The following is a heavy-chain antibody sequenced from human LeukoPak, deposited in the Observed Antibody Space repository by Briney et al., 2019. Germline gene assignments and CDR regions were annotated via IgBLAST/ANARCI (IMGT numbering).Heavy chain of an antibody. CDR3: ARDNYDFWSGYDY. Sequence: HGGSLRLSCAASGFTFADYGISWVRQAPGQGLEWMGGINWYGGNTGYAHSLKGRFTISRDNAKNSLYLKMNSLRADDTALYYCARDNYDFWSGYDYWGQGTLVTVSS. D-gene: IGHD3-3*01. V-gene: IGHV3-20*04. J-gene: IGHJ4*02. CDR2: INWYGGNT. CDR1: GFTFADYG.